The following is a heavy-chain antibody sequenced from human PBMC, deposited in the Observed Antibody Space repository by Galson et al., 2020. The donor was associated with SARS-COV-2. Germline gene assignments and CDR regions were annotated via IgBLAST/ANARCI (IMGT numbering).Heavy chain of an antibody. CDR1: GFIFSPEYW. V-gene: IGHV3-7*01. CDR2: IKADDTGV. CDR3: ATGIGWHFNL. D-gene: IGHD2-21*01. Sequence: GGSLRLSCAASGFIFSPEYWMTWVRKPLGKGLEWVVHIKADDTGVHYADSVQGRFTISTDNTKKSVFLQMNNLRVDDTAVYYCATGIGWHFNLWGRGSLVTVSS. J-gene: IGHJ2*01.